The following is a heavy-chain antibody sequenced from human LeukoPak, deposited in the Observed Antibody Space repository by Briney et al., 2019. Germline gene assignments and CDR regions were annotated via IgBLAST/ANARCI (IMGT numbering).Heavy chain of an antibody. CDR3: ASSTIFGVVIMGNYYYGMDV. J-gene: IGHJ6*02. CDR2: INHSGST. Sequence: SETLSLTCAVYGGSFSGYYWSWIRQPPGKGLEWIGEINHSGSTNYNPSPKSRVTISVDTSKNQFSLKLSPVTAADTAVYYCASSTIFGVVIMGNYYYGMDVWGQGTTVTVSS. CDR1: GGSFSGYY. D-gene: IGHD3-3*01. V-gene: IGHV4-34*01.